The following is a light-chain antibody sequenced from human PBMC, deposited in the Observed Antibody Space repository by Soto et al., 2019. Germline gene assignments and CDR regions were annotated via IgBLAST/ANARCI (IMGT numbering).Light chain of an antibody. CDR1: SSNLGAGYD. Sequence: QSVLTQPPSVSGAPGQRVTISCTGSSSNLGAGYDIHWYQHLPGTAPKLLIYGNNNRPSGVPDRFSGSRSGTSASLAITGRQGEDESDYYCQSFDSSLSGWVFGGGTQLTVL. CDR3: QSFDSSLSGWV. J-gene: IGLJ3*02. CDR2: GNN. V-gene: IGLV1-40*01.